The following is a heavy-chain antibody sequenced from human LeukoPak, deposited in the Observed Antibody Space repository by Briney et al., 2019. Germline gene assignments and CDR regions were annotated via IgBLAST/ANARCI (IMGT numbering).Heavy chain of an antibody. Sequence: GGSLRLSCAASGFTFSSYAMSWVRQAPRKGLEWVSTIGGSGISTYYADSVKGRFTISRDTSKNTLSLQMDSLRAEDTAVYYCAEDGPTVVSPHDYWGQGTLVTVSS. CDR1: GFTFSSYA. J-gene: IGHJ4*02. V-gene: IGHV3-23*01. CDR2: IGGSGIST. CDR3: AEDGPTVVSPHDY. D-gene: IGHD4-23*01.